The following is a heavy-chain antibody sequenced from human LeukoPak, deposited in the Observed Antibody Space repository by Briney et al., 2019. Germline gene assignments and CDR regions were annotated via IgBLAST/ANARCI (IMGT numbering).Heavy chain of an antibody. D-gene: IGHD3-3*01. CDR2: IYYSGST. Sequence: SQTLSLTCTVSGGSISSGDYYWSWIRQPPGKGLEWIGYIYYSGSTYYNPSLKSRVTISVDTSKNHFSLKLSSVTAADTAVYYCAREVTSNYFDYWGQGTLVTVSS. J-gene: IGHJ4*02. V-gene: IGHV4-30-4*01. CDR1: GGSISSGDYY. CDR3: AREVTSNYFDY.